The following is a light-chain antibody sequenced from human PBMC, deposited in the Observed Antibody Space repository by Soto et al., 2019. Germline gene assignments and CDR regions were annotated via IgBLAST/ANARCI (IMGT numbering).Light chain of an antibody. CDR1: QSVSSY. Sequence: EIVLTQSPATLSLSPWERATLSCRASQSVSSYLAWYQQKPGQAPRLLIYDASNRATGIPARFSGSGSGTDFTLTISSLEPEDFAVYYCQQRSNQITFGQGTRLEIK. CDR2: DAS. CDR3: QQRSNQIT. J-gene: IGKJ5*01. V-gene: IGKV3-11*01.